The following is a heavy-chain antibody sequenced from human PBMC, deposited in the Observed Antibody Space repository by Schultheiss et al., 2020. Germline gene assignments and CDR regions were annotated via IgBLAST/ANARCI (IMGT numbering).Heavy chain of an antibody. Sequence: GSLRLSCTVSGGSISSYYWSWIRQPPGKGLEWIGYIYYSGSTNYNPSLKSRVTISVDTSKNQFSLKLSSVTAADTAVYYCARGKSGITYLWGQGTLVTVSS. V-gene: IGHV4-59*01. CDR3: ARGKSGITYL. CDR2: IYYSGST. CDR1: GGSISSYY. D-gene: IGHD3-10*01. J-gene: IGHJ5*02.